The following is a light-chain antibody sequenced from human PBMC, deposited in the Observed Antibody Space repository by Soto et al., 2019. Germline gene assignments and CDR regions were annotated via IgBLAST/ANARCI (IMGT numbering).Light chain of an antibody. CDR1: QSVSSH. V-gene: IGKV3-11*01. CDR2: DAS. Sequence: EIVLTQSPATLSLSPGERATLSCRASQSVSSHLAWYQQKLGQAPRLLIYDASRRATGIPARFSGSGSGTDFTLTISSLEPEDFAVYYCQQRSNWPITFGQGTRLEIK. CDR3: QQRSNWPIT. J-gene: IGKJ5*01.